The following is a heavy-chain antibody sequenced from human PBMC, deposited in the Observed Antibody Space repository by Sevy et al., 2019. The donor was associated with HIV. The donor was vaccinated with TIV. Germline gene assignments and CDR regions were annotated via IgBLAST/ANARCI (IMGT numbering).Heavy chain of an antibody. J-gene: IGHJ6*02. D-gene: IGHD4-17*01. V-gene: IGHV3-30*18. CDR3: AKDKQVYGDYYYGMDL. CDR1: GFTFSSYG. Sequence: GGSLRLSCAASGFTFSSYGMHWVRQAPGKGLEWVAVISYDGSNKYYADSVKGRFTISRDNSKNTLYLQMNSLRAEDTAVYYCAKDKQVYGDYYYGMDLWGQGTTVTVSS. CDR2: ISYDGSNK.